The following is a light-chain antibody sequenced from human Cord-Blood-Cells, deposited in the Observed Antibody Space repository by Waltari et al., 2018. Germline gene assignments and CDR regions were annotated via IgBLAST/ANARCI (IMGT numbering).Light chain of an antibody. CDR1: QSLLHSNGYNY. Sequence: DIVMTQSPLSLPVTPGEPASISCRSSQSLLHSNGYNYLDWYLQKPGQSPQLLIYLGSNRAAGVPDRFSGSGSGTEFTLKISRVEAEDVGVYYCMQALQTSGLFTCGPGTKVDIK. V-gene: IGKV2-28*01. CDR2: LGS. J-gene: IGKJ3*01. CDR3: MQALQTSGLFT.